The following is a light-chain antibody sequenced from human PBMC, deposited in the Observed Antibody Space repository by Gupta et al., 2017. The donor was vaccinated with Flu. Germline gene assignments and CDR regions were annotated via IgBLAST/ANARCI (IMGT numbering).Light chain of an antibody. J-gene: IGKJ1*01. Sequence: ISCKSGQCLLYSEGNAYLSWFHQRPGQPPRRLIYEVSNRDSGVPDRFGGSGSVTNFTLEIIRVEADDVGVYYCMQGTHWPGTFGQGTGVEIK. CDR1: QCLLYSEGNAY. CDR2: EVS. CDR3: MQGTHWPGT. V-gene: IGKV2-30*01.